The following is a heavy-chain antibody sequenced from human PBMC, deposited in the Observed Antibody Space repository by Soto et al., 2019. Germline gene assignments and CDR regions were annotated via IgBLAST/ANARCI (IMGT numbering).Heavy chain of an antibody. CDR2: IWYDGSNK. D-gene: IGHD2-21*01. V-gene: IGHV3-33*01. J-gene: IGHJ3*02. CDR3: ARARGEPIKAFDI. CDR1: GFTFSSYG. Sequence: QVQLVESGGGVVQPGRSLRLSCAASGFTFSSYGMHWVRQAPGKGLEWVAVIWYDGSNKYYADSVKGRFTISRDNSKNTLYLQMNSLRAEDTAVYYCARARGEPIKAFDIWGQGTMVTVSS.